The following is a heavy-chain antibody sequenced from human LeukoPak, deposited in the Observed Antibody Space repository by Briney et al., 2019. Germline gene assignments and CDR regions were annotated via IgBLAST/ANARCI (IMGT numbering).Heavy chain of an antibody. V-gene: IGHV4-31*03. CDR2: IYYSGST. CDR3: ARGTTTGTYFDY. D-gene: IGHD4-17*01. Sequence: SETLSLTCTVSGGSISSGGYYWSWIRQHPGKGLEWIGYIYYSGSTYYNPSLKSRVTISVDTSKNQFSLKLGSVTAADTAVYYCARGTTTGTYFDYWGQGTLVTVSS. J-gene: IGHJ4*02. CDR1: GGSISSGGYY.